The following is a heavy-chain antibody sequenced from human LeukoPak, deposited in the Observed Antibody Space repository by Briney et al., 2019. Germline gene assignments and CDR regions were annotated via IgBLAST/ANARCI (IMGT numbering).Heavy chain of an antibody. CDR2: IHIDENRK. CDR1: GFTFSNHW. CDR3: ARQGYSSTWEFEY. V-gene: IGHV3-74*01. D-gene: IGHD6-13*01. Sequence: HPGGSLRLSCAASGFTFSNHWMHWVRQVPGKGLVSVSRIHIDENRKTYADSVKGRFTISRDNAKNTLYLQMNSLGVEDTAVYHCARQGYSSTWEFEYWGQGTRVTVSS. J-gene: IGHJ4*02.